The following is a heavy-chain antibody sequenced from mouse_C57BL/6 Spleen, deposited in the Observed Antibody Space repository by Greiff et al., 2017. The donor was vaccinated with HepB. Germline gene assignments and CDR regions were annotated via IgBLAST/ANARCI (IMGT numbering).Heavy chain of an antibody. J-gene: IGHJ3*01. CDR1: GYSFTDYN. Sequence: VQLKESGPELVKPGASVKISCKASGYSFTDYNMNWVKQSNGKSLEWIGVINPNYGTTSYNQKFKGKATLTVDQSSSTAYMQLNSLTSEDSAVYYCASTVVATKAWFAYWGQGTLVTVSA. CDR2: INPNYGTT. CDR3: ASTVVATKAWFAY. D-gene: IGHD1-1*01. V-gene: IGHV1-39*01.